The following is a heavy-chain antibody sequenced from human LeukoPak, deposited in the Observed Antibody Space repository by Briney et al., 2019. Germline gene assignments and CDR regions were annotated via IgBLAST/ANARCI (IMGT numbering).Heavy chain of an antibody. CDR1: GFTFSSYG. CDR3: ARDLPNYDFWSGYFSQSPNEVNDAFDI. Sequence: GGSLRLSCAASGFTFSSYGMHWVRQAPGKGLEWVAVISYDGSNKYYADSVKGRFTISRDNAKNSLYLQMNSLRAEDTAVYYCARDLPNYDFWSGYFSQSPNEVNDAFDIWGQGTMVTVSS. CDR2: ISYDGSNK. J-gene: IGHJ3*02. V-gene: IGHV3-30*03. D-gene: IGHD3-3*01.